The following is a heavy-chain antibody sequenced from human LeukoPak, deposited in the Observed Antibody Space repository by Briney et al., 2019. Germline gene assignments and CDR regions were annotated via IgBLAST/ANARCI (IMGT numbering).Heavy chain of an antibody. D-gene: IGHD1-26*01. CDR1: GGSFSGYY. V-gene: IGHV4-34*01. CDR3: ARGVMYSGSYLGY. J-gene: IGHJ4*02. Sequence: SEALSLTCAVYGGSFSGYYWSWIRQPPGKGLEWIGVINHSGSTNYKPCFKSRGTISVDTSRKQFSLKLSAVTAADKGVYYCARGVMYSGSYLGYWGQGTLVTVSS. CDR2: INHSGST.